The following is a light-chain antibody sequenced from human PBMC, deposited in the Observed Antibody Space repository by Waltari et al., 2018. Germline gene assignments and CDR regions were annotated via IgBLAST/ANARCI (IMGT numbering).Light chain of an antibody. CDR3: TSFTSSNTWV. CDR1: HRDVGGYNL. V-gene: IGLV2-14*01. CDR2: EVT. J-gene: IGLJ3*02. Sequence: QSALTQPPPVSGSPGQSIPLPSTGTHRDVGGYNLFYWYQHNPGTAPKVSIYEVTNRPSGVSHRFSASKSDNTASLTISGLQAEDEADYYCTSFTSSNTWVFGGGTKLTVL.